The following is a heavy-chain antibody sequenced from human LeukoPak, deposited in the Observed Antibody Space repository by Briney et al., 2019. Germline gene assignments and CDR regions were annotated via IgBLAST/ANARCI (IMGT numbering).Heavy chain of an antibody. CDR2: INPNSSDT. J-gene: IGHJ4*02. CDR3: VRGRPPNADIVSKLFDY. V-gene: IGHV1-2*02. CDR1: GYTFTSYY. D-gene: IGHD5/OR15-5a*01. Sequence: ASVKVSCKASGYTFTSYYMHWGRQAPGQRLEGGGGINPNSSDTKYAQNFQDRVTMTRDTSISTAYMELRFDDTAVYYCVRGRPPNADIVSKLFDYWGQGTLVTVSS.